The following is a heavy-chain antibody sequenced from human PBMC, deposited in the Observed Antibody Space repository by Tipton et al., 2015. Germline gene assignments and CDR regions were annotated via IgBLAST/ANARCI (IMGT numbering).Heavy chain of an antibody. Sequence: TLSLTCTVSGDSLSTYYWSWIRQPPGKGLEWIGYISNTGNTHYNPSLKSRVTISLDTSKNQFSLTLNSVTAADTAVYYCARDLEHGMDVWGQGTTVTVSS. V-gene: IGHV4-59*01. CDR3: ARDLEHGMDV. CDR2: ISNTGNT. J-gene: IGHJ6*02. D-gene: IGHD5-24*01. CDR1: GDSLSTYY.